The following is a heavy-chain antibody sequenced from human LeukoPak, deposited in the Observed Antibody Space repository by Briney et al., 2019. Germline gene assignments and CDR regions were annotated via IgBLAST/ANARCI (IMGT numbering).Heavy chain of an antibody. CDR1: GGTXSSYA. J-gene: IGHJ4*02. CDR3: ASPYCGGDCYRGAFEY. V-gene: IGHV1-69*04. CDR2: IIPILGIA. Sequence: ASVKVSCKASGGTXSSYAISWVRQAPGQGLEWMGRIIPILGIANYAQKFQGRVTITADKSTSTAYMELSSLRSEDTAVYYCASPYCGGDCYRGAFEYWGQGTLVTVSS. D-gene: IGHD2-21*02.